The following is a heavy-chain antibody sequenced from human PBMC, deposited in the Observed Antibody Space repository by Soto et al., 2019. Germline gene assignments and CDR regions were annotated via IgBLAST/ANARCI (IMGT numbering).Heavy chain of an antibody. Sequence: QVQLQESGPGLVKPSQTLSLTCTVSGGSMSSGGYYWSWVRQRPGKGLEWIGHIHYSGSTYYNPSLRSRLTISVDTSGNQFSLKLSSVTAADTAVYYCARVQSFYDRSGYQDYWGQGTLVTVSS. CDR2: IHYSGST. V-gene: IGHV4-31*03. J-gene: IGHJ4*02. D-gene: IGHD3-22*01. CDR3: ARVQSFYDRSGYQDY. CDR1: GGSMSSGGYY.